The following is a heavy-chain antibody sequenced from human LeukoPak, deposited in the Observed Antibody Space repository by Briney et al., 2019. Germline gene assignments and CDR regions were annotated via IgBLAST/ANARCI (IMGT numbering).Heavy chain of an antibody. J-gene: IGHJ5*02. CDR2: IWYDGSHQ. D-gene: IGHD3-10*01. CDR1: GFSFSTYG. CDR3: ARDLGLRYGSGAYRFDP. V-gene: IGHV3-33*08. Sequence: GGSLRLSCAAYGFSFSTYGMHWVRQAPGKRVESVAVIWYDGSHQYYADSVKGRFTISRDMSNNTLYLQMNNLRVDDTALYYCARDLGLRYGSGAYRFDPWGQGTQVIVSS.